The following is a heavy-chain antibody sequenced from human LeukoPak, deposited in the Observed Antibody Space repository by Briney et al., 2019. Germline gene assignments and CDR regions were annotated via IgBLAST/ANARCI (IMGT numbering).Heavy chain of an antibody. CDR3: ARLFGYCSGGNCYEDFFDY. CDR1: GFSLDRYS. D-gene: IGHD2-15*01. CDR2: ISSANSYI. J-gene: IGHJ4*02. V-gene: IGHV3-21*01. Sequence: KAGGSLRLSCAASGFSLDRYSMNWVRQAPGKGLEWVSLISSANSYIYYSDSVEGRFTISRDNGKNSLYLQMNSLRAEDTAVYYCARLFGYCSGGNCYEDFFDYWGQGILVTVSS.